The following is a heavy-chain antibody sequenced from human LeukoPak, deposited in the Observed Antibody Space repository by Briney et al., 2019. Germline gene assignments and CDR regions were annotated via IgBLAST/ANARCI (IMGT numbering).Heavy chain of an antibody. CDR3: ARESMAYYDFD. J-gene: IGHJ4*02. D-gene: IGHD3-3*01. CDR1: GFTVSSNY. CDR2: IYSGGST. V-gene: IGHV3-66*02. Sequence: GGSLRLSCAGSGFTVSSNYMSWVRQAPGKGLEWVSVIYSGGSTYYADSVKGRFTISRDNSKNTPYLQMNSLRAEDTAVYYCARESMAYYDFDWGQGTLVTVSA.